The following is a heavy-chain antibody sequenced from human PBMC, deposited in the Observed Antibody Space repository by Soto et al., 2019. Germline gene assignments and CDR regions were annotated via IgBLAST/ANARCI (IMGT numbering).Heavy chain of an antibody. J-gene: IGHJ4*02. CDR1: GFMFSAYW. D-gene: IGHD2-21*01. V-gene: IGHV3-7*01. CDR3: VREDWHRFDS. CDR2: ISGGASDK. Sequence: EVQLVDSGGRLVQPGGSLRLSCAASGFMFSAYWMSWVRQDPGKGLEWVATISGGASDKFYVDSVKGRFTISRDDSKNTLYLQMNSLRDEDTAVYYCVREDWHRFDSWGQGTLVTVSS.